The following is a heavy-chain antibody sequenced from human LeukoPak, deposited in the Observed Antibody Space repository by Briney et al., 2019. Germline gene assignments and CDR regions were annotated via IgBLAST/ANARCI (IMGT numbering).Heavy chain of an antibody. V-gene: IGHV3-7*01. Sequence: GGSLRLSCAASGFIFNNYWMNWVRQAPGKGLEWVANIKQDGSEKYYVDSVKGRFTISRDNAKNSLYLQMNSLRAEDTAVYYCARRNVVVQPRYHYYYMDVWGTGTTVTVSS. CDR1: GFIFNNYW. D-gene: IGHD2-2*01. CDR2: IKQDGSEK. J-gene: IGHJ6*03. CDR3: ARRNVVVQPRYHYYYMDV.